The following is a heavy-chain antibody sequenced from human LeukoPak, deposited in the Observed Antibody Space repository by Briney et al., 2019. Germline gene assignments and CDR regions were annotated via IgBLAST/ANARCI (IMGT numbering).Heavy chain of an antibody. CDR2: INWDDDK. CDR3: AHPEEEVDSSGYYSYYFDY. J-gene: IGHJ4*02. D-gene: IGHD3-22*01. Sequence: SGPTLAHPTQPLTLTCTFSGFSLGTRGEGVGWIRQPPAKALEWHALINWDDDKRYRPCLKSRLTIAKDTSKNQVVLTKNHMDPVDTAAYYCAHPEEEVDSSGYYSYYFDYWGQGTLVTVSS. V-gene: IGHV2-5*02. CDR1: GFSLGTRGEG.